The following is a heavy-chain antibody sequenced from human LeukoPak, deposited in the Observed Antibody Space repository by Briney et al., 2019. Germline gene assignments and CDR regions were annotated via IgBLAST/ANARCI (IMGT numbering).Heavy chain of an antibody. D-gene: IGHD6-13*01. J-gene: IGHJ4*02. Sequence: GGSLRLSCAVSGFSFSNYWMSWVRQAPGKGLEWVANIKEDGSEKNYVDSVKGRFTISRDNGKNSLYLQMNSLRAEDTAVYYCATWQQLADWGQGTLVTVSS. CDR3: ATWQQLAD. CDR1: GFSFSNYW. CDR2: IKEDGSEK. V-gene: IGHV3-7*01.